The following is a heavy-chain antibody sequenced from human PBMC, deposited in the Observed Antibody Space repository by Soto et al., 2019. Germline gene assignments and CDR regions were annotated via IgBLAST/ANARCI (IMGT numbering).Heavy chain of an antibody. CDR2: IFHGGNT. D-gene: IGHD2-15*01. CDR3: ARARWYDAFDV. CDR1: GFFISSGNY. Sequence: SETLSLTCAASGFFISSGNYWGWIRKPPGKGLEWIGSIFHGGNTYYNPSLKSRVTISVDMSKNQFSLKLNSVTAADAAVYYCARARWYDAFDVWGQGTVVTVSS. V-gene: IGHV4-38-2*01. J-gene: IGHJ3*01.